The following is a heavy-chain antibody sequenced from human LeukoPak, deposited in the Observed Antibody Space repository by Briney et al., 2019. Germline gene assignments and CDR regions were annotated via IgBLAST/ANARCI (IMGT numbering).Heavy chain of an antibody. Sequence: GGSLRLSCAASGFTFSDYYMSWIRQAPGKGLEWVSYISSSGSTIYYADSVRGRFTISRDDAKNSLYLQMNSLRAEDTAIYYCAREPTVTTSGYWGQGTLVTVSS. D-gene: IGHD4-17*01. J-gene: IGHJ4*02. CDR2: ISSSGSTI. CDR1: GFTFSDYY. CDR3: AREPTVTTSGY. V-gene: IGHV3-11*04.